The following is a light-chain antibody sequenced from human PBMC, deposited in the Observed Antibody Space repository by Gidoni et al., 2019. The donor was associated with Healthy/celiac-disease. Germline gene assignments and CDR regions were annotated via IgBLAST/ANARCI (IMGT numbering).Light chain of an antibody. CDR3: QQSYSTSWT. CDR2: AAS. J-gene: IGKJ1*01. Sequence: IQMTQSPSSLSASVGARVTITCRASQSISSYLNWYQQKPGKAPKLLIYAASSLQSGVPSRVSGSGSGTDFTLTISSLQPEDFATYDCQQSYSTSWTFGQGTKVEIK. V-gene: IGKV1-39*01. CDR1: QSISSY.